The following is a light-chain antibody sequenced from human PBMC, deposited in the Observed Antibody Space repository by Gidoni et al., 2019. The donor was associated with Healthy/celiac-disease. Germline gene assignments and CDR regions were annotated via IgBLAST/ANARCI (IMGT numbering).Light chain of an antibody. V-gene: IGKV3-20*01. Sequence: IVLTQSPSTLSLSPGERATVSCRASQSVSSSYLAWYQQKPGQAPRLLIYGASSRATGIPDRVSGSGSGTDCTLNISRLEPEDVAVYYCQQDGSSPYTFGQGTKLESK. CDR3: QQDGSSPYT. CDR1: QSVSSSY. J-gene: IGKJ2*01. CDR2: GAS.